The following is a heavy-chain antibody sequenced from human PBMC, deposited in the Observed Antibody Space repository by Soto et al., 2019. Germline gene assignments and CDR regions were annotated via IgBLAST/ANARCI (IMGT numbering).Heavy chain of an antibody. CDR3: ARGQDGYNYSFDY. J-gene: IGHJ4*02. Sequence: LSLTCTVSGGSISSGGYYWSWIRQHPGKGLEWIGYIYYSGSTYYNPSLKSRVTISVDTSKNQFSLKLSSVTAADTAVYYCARGQDGYNYSFDYWGQGTLVTVSS. CDR2: IYYSGST. V-gene: IGHV4-31*03. CDR1: GGSISSGGYY. D-gene: IGHD5-12*01.